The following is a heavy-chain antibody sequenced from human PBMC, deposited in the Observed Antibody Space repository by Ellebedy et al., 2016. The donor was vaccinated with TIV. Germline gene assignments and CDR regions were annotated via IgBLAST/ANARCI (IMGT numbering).Heavy chain of an antibody. V-gene: IGHV3-13*04. Sequence: GESLKTSXAGSGVTLSRHDMHWVRQPTGKGLEWVSMISVAGDTKYADSVKGRFTVSREDATNTFYLQLNSLRAGDTAVYFCARETGEWDPFDVWGQGAMVTVSS. CDR1: GVTLSRHD. J-gene: IGHJ3*01. D-gene: IGHD7-27*01. CDR2: ISVAGDT. CDR3: ARETGEWDPFDV.